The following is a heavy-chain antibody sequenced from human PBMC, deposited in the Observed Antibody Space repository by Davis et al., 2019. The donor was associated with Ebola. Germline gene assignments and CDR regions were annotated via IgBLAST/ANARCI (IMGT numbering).Heavy chain of an antibody. CDR1: GFTFSSYT. D-gene: IGHD5-12*01. V-gene: IGHV3-21*01. CDR3: ARSATLATNLKNWFDP. J-gene: IGHJ5*02. Sequence: GESLKISCAASGFTFSSYTMNWVRQAPGKGLEWVSSISSRSTYIYYADSVKGRFTISRDNAKNSLYLQMNSLRAEDTAMYYCARSATLATNLKNWFDPWGQGTLVTVSS. CDR2: ISSRSTYI.